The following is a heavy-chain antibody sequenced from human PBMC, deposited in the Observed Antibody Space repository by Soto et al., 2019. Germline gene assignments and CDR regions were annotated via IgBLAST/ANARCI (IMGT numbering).Heavy chain of an antibody. Sequence: PGGSLRLSFAASGFTFSSDAMSWVRQAPGKGLEWVSAISGSGGSTYYADSVKGRFTISRDNSKNTLYLQMNSLRAEDTAVYYCAKCSSTSCYPIVDYWGQGTLVTVSS. J-gene: IGHJ4*02. CDR1: GFTFSSDA. V-gene: IGHV3-23*01. D-gene: IGHD2-2*01. CDR3: AKCSSTSCYPIVDY. CDR2: ISGSGGST.